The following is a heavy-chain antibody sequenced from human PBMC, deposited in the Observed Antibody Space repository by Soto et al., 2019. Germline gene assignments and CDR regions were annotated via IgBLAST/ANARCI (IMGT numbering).Heavy chain of an antibody. V-gene: IGHV3-74*01. CDR1: GFTFSSYW. Sequence: EVQLVESGGDLVQPGGSLRLSCAASGFTFSSYWMHWVRQAPGKGLVWVSRINADGSRATYADSVEGRFTTSRDNAKDTVYLQMNSLRAEDTAMYYCARGLFESSVGVVGYWCQGSLVTVSS. J-gene: IGHJ4*02. CDR2: INADGSRA. CDR3: ARGLFESSVGVVGY. D-gene: IGHD3-22*01.